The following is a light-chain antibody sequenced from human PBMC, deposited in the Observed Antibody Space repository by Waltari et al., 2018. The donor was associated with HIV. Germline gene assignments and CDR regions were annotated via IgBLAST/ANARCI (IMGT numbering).Light chain of an antibody. Sequence: QSVLTQPPSASGTPGQRVTIPCSGSRSHHGRNDVYWYQQLPGTAPKLPIYRNNPRPSGVPDRFSGSKSGTSASLAISGLRSEDEADYYCAAWDDSLSAVVFGGGTKLTVL. CDR3: AAWDDSLSAVV. V-gene: IGLV1-47*01. J-gene: IGLJ2*01. CDR2: RNN. CDR1: RSHHGRND.